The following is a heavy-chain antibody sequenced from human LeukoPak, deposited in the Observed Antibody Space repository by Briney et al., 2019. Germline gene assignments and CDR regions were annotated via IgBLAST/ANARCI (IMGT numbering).Heavy chain of an antibody. CDR1: GGSISSGSHY. D-gene: IGHD3-10*01. CDR2: IYTSGST. V-gene: IGHV4-61*02. Sequence: PSETLSLTCTVSGGSISSGSHYWSWIRQPAGKGLEWIGRIYTSGSTKYNPSLKSRVTISVDTSTNQFSLKLSSVTAADTAVYYCAVLLWFGGYMDVWGKGTTVTISS. CDR3: AVLLWFGGYMDV. J-gene: IGHJ6*03.